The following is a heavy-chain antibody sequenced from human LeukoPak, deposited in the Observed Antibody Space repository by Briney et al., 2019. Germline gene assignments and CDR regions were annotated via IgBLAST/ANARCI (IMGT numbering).Heavy chain of an antibody. CDR3: ARLEGSKDYYDRYYYYMDV. CDR1: GFIFSSYA. V-gene: IGHV3-23*01. CDR2: ISDDGDSA. D-gene: IGHD3-22*01. Sequence: PGGSLRLSCAASGFIFSSYAMTWVRQAPGKGLEWVSGISDDGDSAYYTDSVKGRFTISRDNAKNSLYLQMNSLRAEDTAVYYCARLEGSKDYYDRYYYYMDVWGKGTTVTVSS. J-gene: IGHJ6*03.